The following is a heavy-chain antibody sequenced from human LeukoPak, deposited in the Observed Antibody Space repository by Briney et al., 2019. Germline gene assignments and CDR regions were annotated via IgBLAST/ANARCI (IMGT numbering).Heavy chain of an antibody. V-gene: IGHV4-38-2*02. J-gene: IGHJ4*02. D-gene: IGHD6-13*01. CDR1: GYSISSGYY. Sequence: SETLSLTCTVSGYSISSGYYWGWIRQPPGKGLEWIGSIYHSGSTYYNPSLKSRVTISVDTSKNQFSLKLSSVTAADTAVYYCARVSSSWSYYFDYWGQGTLVTVSS. CDR3: ARVSSSWSYYFDY. CDR2: IYHSGST.